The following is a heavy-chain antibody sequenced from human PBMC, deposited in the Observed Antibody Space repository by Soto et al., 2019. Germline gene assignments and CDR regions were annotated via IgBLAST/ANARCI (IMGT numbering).Heavy chain of an antibody. CDR2: IYSSGTT. V-gene: IGHV4-31*03. J-gene: IGHJ4*02. CDR1: GDFISSGGYY. Sequence: QVQLQESGPGLVKPSQTLSLTCTVSGDFISSGGYYWSWIRQLRGKGLEWIGYIYSSGTTYYNPSLKSRITISVDTSKNQFSLNLSSVTAADTAVYYCARTDSSGYYFVYWGQGTLVTVFS. CDR3: ARTDSSGYYFVY. D-gene: IGHD3-22*01.